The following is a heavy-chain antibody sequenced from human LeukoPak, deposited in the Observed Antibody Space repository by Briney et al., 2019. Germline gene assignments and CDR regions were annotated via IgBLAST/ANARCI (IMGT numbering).Heavy chain of an antibody. Sequence: PGGSLRLSCEASGFTFSSYWMSWVRQAPGKGLEWVAVIWYDGSNKYYADSVKGRFTISRDNSKNTLYLQMNSLRAEDTAVYYCAKDFQTIFGVVIKYYYYYMDVWGKGTTVTVSS. CDR3: AKDFQTIFGVVIKYYYYYMDV. CDR1: GFTFSSYW. CDR2: IWYDGSNK. J-gene: IGHJ6*03. V-gene: IGHV3-33*06. D-gene: IGHD3-3*01.